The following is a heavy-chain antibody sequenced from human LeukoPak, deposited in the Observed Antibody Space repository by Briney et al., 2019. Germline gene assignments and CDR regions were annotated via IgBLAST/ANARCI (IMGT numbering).Heavy chain of an antibody. CDR2: INSGGTT. CDR1: GYTFRSYA. Sequence: GGSLRLSCAASGYTFRSYAMSWVRQAPGKGLEWVSGINSGGTTYYADSVKGRFTISRDNSKNSLYLQMNSLRAEDTALYYCAKHDYESSGYYLNPAFDFWGQGTMLTVSS. J-gene: IGHJ3*01. D-gene: IGHD3-22*01. CDR3: AKHDYESSGYYLNPAFDF. V-gene: IGHV3-23*01.